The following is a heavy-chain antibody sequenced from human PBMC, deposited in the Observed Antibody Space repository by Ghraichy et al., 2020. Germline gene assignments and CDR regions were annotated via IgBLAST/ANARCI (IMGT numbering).Heavy chain of an antibody. D-gene: IGHD2-15*01. Sequence: ASVKVSCEASGYTFTNNYMHWVRQAPGQGLEWMGIFNPRSGGATSAQKFQGRITMTRDTSTTTVYMELSSLQSDDTAVYYCARGGEYFHSGGPDYWGQGTLVTVSP. CDR3: ARGGEYFHSGGPDY. J-gene: IGHJ4*02. V-gene: IGHV1-46*01. CDR1: GYTFTNNY. CDR2: FNPRSGGA.